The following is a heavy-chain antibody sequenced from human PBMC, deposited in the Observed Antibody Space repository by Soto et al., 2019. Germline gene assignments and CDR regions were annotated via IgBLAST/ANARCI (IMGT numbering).Heavy chain of an antibody. CDR2: IYPGDSDT. CDR3: ARLDYSNLYYYYGMDV. CDR1: GYSFTSYW. V-gene: IGHV5-51*01. Sequence: GESLKISCNGSGYSFTSYWIVWVRQMPGKGLEWMGIIYPGDSDTRYSPSFQGQVTMSADKSISTAYLQWSSLKASDTAMYYCARLDYSNLYYYYGMDVWGQGTTVTVSS. J-gene: IGHJ6*02. D-gene: IGHD4-4*01.